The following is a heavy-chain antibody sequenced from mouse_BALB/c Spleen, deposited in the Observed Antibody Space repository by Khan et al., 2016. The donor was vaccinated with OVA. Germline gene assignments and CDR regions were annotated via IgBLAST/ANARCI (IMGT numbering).Heavy chain of an antibody. V-gene: IGHV1-26*01. J-gene: IGHJ3*01. Sequence: VQLQQSGPDLVKPGASVKMSCKASGYSFTGYYMNWVKQSHGQSLECIGRINPNTGNINYNQKFKGKAILTVDTSSSTAYMELRSLTSEDSAVYYCARGYDFFAYWGQGTLVTVSA. CDR2: INPNTGNI. D-gene: IGHD2-2*01. CDR3: ARGYDFFAY. CDR1: GYSFTGYY.